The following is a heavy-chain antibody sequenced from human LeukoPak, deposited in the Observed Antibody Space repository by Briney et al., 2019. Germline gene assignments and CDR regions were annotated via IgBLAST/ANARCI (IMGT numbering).Heavy chain of an antibody. J-gene: IGHJ4*02. CDR2: ILYDGSTT. CDR1: GFTFSNYG. CDR3: AKCRYYFYGSGSYYLDN. Sequence: PGRSLRLSCAASGFTFSNYGMHWVRQAPGKGLEWVAVILYDGSTTYYGDSVKGRFTISRDNSKNTLYLQMNSPRAEDTAVYYCAKCRYYFYGSGSYYLDNWGQGTLVTVSS. D-gene: IGHD3-10*01. V-gene: IGHV3-30*18.